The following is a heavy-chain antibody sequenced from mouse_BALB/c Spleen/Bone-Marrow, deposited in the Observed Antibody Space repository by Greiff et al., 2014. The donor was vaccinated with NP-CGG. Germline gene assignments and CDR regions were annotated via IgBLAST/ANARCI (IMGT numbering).Heavy chain of an antibody. CDR3: ATMSTDWYFDV. CDR2: IDPANGNT. Sequence: EVQLQQSGAELVKPGASVKLSCAASGFNIKDTYMHWVKQRPEQGLEWIGRIDPANGNTKYDPKFQGQATITADTSSNTAYLQLSSLTSENTAVYYCATMSTDWYFDVWGAGTTVTVSS. J-gene: IGHJ1*01. CDR1: GFNIKDTY. D-gene: IGHD2-4*01. V-gene: IGHV14-3*02.